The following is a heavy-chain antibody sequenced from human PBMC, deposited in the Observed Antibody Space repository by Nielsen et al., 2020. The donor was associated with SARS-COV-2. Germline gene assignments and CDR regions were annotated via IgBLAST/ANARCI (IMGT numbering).Heavy chain of an antibody. Sequence: GESLKISCEGSGYTFTSYGISWVRQAPGQGLEWMGWISAYNGNTNYAQKLQGRVTMTTDTSTSTAYMELRSLRSDDTAVYYCARVDDSSGYYLRNWFDPWGQGTLVTVSS. CDR3: ARVDDSSGYYLRNWFDP. V-gene: IGHV1-18*01. J-gene: IGHJ5*02. CDR2: ISAYNGNT. D-gene: IGHD3-22*01. CDR1: GYTFTSYG.